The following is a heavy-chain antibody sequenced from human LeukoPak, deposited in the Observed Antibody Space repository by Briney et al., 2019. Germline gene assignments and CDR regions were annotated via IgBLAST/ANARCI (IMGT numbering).Heavy chain of an antibody. CDR1: GFIFTKYW. CDR3: AKDGGIPYYYGSGSSFDY. J-gene: IGHJ4*02. CDR2: ISGSGGST. Sequence: GGSLRLSCAASGFIFTKYWMHWVRQAPGKGLEWVSAISGSGGSTYYADSVKGRFTISRDNSKNTLYLQMNSLRAEDTAVYYCAKDGGIPYYYGSGSSFDYWGQGTLVTVSS. D-gene: IGHD3-10*01. V-gene: IGHV3-23*01.